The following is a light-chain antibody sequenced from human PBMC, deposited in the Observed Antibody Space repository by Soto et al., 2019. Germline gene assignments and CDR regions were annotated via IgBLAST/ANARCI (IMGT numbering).Light chain of an antibody. Sequence: EIVFTQSPATLSLSPGERGTLSVMAVQIVISYLAWYQQKPGQAPRLLIYDASNRATGIPARFSGSGSGTDFTPTISSLEPEDFAVYYCQQRSNWWTFGQGTKVDI. J-gene: IGKJ1*01. CDR2: DAS. CDR3: QQRSNWWT. V-gene: IGKV3-11*01. CDR1: QIVISY.